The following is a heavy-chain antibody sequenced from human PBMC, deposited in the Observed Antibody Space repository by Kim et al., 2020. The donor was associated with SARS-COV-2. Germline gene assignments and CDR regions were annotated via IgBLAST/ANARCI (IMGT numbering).Heavy chain of an antibody. CDR1: GFTFSSYS. Sequence: GGSLRLSCAASGFTFSSYSMNWVRQAPGKGLEWVSSISSSSSYIYYADSVKGRFTISRDNAKNSLYLQMNSLRAEDTAVYYCARVLYAIEKNYYYGMDVWGQGTTVTVSS. V-gene: IGHV3-21*01. CDR3: ARVLYAIEKNYYYGMDV. D-gene: IGHD4-17*01. J-gene: IGHJ6*02. CDR2: ISSSSSYI.